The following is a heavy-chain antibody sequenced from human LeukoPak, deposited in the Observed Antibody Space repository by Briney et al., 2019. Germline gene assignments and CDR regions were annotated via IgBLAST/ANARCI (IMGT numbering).Heavy chain of an antibody. D-gene: IGHD3-10*01. J-gene: IGHJ6*02. V-gene: IGHV3-48*04. CDR2: ISSSGSTI. CDR3: ARDPGSPSYYYGMDV. Sequence: PGGSLRLSCAASGFTFSSYAMSWVRQAPGKGLEWVSYISSSGSTIYYADSVKGRFTISRDNAKNSLYLQMNSLRAEDTAVYYCARDPGSPSYYYGMDVWGQGTTVTVSS. CDR1: GFTFSSYA.